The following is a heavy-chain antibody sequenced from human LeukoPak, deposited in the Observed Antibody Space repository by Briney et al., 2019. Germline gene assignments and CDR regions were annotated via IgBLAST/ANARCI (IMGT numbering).Heavy chain of an antibody. CDR2: IYYSGST. D-gene: IGHD1-1*01. CDR3: ARLRDLYNVFDY. CDR1: GGSISNSY. V-gene: IGHV4-59*12. Sequence: SETLSLTCTVSGGSISNSYWSWIRQPPGKGLEWIGCIYYSGSTNYNPSLKSRVTISVDTSKNQFSLKLSSVTAADTAIYYCARLRDLYNVFDYWGQGTLVTVSS. J-gene: IGHJ4*02.